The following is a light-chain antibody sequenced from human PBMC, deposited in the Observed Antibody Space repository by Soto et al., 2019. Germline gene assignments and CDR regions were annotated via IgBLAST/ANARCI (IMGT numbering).Light chain of an antibody. CDR3: QQYARSVT. CDR1: QRVSSNF. Sequence: EIVLTQSPGSLSLSPGERATFSCRASQRVSSNFFAWYQQKPGQAPRLLIYGASRRATGIPDRFSGSGSGTDFTLTISRLESEDFAVYYCQQYARSVTFGQGTKVEIK. J-gene: IGKJ1*01. CDR2: GAS. V-gene: IGKV3-20*01.